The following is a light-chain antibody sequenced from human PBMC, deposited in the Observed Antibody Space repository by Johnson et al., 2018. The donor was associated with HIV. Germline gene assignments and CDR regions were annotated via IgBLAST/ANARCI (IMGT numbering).Light chain of an antibody. CDR1: SSNIGNNY. CDR3: GTWDFSLSARV. J-gene: IGLJ1*01. CDR2: DNN. V-gene: IGLV1-51*01. Sequence: QSVLTQPPSVSAAPGQKVTISCSGSSSNIGNNYVSWFQQLPGTAPKLLIYDNNKRPSGIPDRFSGSKSGTSATLGITGLPTGDEADYYCGTWDFSLSARVFGTGTKVTVL.